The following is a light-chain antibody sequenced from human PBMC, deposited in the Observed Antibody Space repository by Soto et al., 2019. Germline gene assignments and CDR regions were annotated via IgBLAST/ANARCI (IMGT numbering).Light chain of an antibody. J-gene: IGLJ2*01. CDR1: SSNIGSNT. CDR3: AAWDDSLNGVV. CDR2: SNN. V-gene: IGLV1-44*01. Sequence: QSVLTQPPSASGNPGQRVTISCSGSSSNIGSNTVNWYQQLRGTAPKLLIYSNNQRPSGVPDRFSGSKSGTSASLAISGLQSEDEADYYCAAWDDSLNGVVFGGGTQLTVL.